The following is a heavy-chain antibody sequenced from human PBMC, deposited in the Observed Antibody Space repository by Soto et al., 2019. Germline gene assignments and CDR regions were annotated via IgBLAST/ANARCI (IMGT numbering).Heavy chain of an antibody. CDR2: INPDNGNT. CDR1: GFGFSDNL. Sequence: QVQLVQSGAEVRKPGASVNISCRASGFGFSDNLINWVRQAPGQSLEWMGWINPDNGNTRYSQTLQGRATISRHSSASIAYVEVSDLPSDDTAVYYCARDILSVGPSANDAFDVWGQGTLVTVSS. J-gene: IGHJ3*01. CDR3: ARDILSVGPSANDAFDV. D-gene: IGHD2-8*02. V-gene: IGHV1-3*01.